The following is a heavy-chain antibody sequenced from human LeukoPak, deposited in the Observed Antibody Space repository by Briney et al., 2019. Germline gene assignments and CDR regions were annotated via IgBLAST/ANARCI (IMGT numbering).Heavy chain of an antibody. Sequence: PGGSLRLSCVASGFTFKNYNMNWVRQAPGKGLEGVSSISSSNTYIHYIDSVKGRFTISRDNAKNSLYLQMNSLRAEDAAVYYCVRDAVVVTVRSFYFDYGGQGTLVTVSS. D-gene: IGHD2-15*01. J-gene: IGHJ4*02. V-gene: IGHV3-21*01. CDR1: GFTFKNYN. CDR3: VRDAVVVTVRSFYFDY. CDR2: ISSSNTYI.